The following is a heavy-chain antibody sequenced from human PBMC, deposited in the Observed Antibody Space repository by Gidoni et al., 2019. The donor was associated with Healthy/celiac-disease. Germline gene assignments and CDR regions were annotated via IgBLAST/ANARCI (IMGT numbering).Heavy chain of an antibody. D-gene: IGHD1-7*01. V-gene: IGHV1-69*01. J-gene: IGHJ5*02. CDR2: IIPIFGTA. CDR1: GGTFSSYA. CDR3: ASRAGTTRDWFDP. Sequence: QVQLVQSGAEVKKPGSSVKVSCKAAGGTFSSYAISWVRQAPGQGLEWMGGIIPIFGTASYAQKFQGRVTITADESTSTVYMELSSLRSEDTAVYYCASRAGTTRDWFDPWGQGTLVTVSS.